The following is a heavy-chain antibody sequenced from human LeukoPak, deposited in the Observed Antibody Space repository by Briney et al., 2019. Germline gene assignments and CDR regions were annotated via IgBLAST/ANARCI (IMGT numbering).Heavy chain of an antibody. CDR2: ISVSGENT. J-gene: IGHJ4*02. V-gene: IGHV3-23*01. CDR3: AKYGSGTYYNGLF. Sequence: PGGSLRLSCAASGFTFSSYAMTWVRQAPGKGRQWVSTISVSGENTYYADSVKGRFTISRDISKSTLYLQMNSLRDEDTALYYCAKYGSGTYYNGLFWGQGTLVTVSS. CDR1: GFTFSSYA. D-gene: IGHD3-10*01.